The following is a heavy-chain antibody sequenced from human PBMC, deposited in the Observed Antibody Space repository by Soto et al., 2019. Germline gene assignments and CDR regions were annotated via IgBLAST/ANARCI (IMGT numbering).Heavy chain of an antibody. CDR1: GFSLSTSGMC. CDR2: IDWDDDK. CDR3: ARIESDGYNHASFDY. V-gene: IGHV2-70*01. J-gene: IGHJ4*02. Sequence: SGPTLVNPTQTLTLTCTFSGFSLSTSGMCVSWIRQPPGKALEWLALIDWDDDKYYSTSLKTRLTISKDTSKNQVVLTMTNMDPVDTATYYCARIESDGYNHASFDYWGQGTLVTVSS. D-gene: IGHD5-12*01.